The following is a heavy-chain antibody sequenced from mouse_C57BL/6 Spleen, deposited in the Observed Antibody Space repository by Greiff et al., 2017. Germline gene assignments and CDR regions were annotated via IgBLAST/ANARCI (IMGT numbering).Heavy chain of an antibody. CDR1: GYTFTSYW. V-gene: IGHV1-55*01. CDR2: IYPGSGST. Sequence: QVQLQQPGAELVKPGASVKMSCKASGYTFTSYWITWVKQRPGQGLEWIGDIYPGSGSTNYNEKFKSKATLTVDTSSSTAYMQLSSLTSEDSAVYYGARSHYGSTYAMDYWGQGTSVTVSS. D-gene: IGHD1-1*01. J-gene: IGHJ4*01. CDR3: ARSHYGSTYAMDY.